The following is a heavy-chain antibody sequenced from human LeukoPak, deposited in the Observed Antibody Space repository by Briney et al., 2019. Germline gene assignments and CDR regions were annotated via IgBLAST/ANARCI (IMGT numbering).Heavy chain of an antibody. CDR2: INHSGST. V-gene: IGHV4-39*07. Sequence: PSETLSLTCTVSGGSISSSSYYWSWIRQPPGKGLEWIGEINHSGSTNYNPSLKSRVTISVDTSKNQFSLKLSSVTAADTAVYYCARGGGKLRFLESRRAGWFGPWGQGTLVTVSS. J-gene: IGHJ5*02. CDR3: ARGGGKLRFLESRRAGWFGP. CDR1: GGSISSSSYY. D-gene: IGHD3-3*01.